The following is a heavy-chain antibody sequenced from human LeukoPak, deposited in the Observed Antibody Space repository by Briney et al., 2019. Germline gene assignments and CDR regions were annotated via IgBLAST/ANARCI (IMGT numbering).Heavy chain of an antibody. V-gene: IGHV3-72*01. CDR3: VRAGSGWYD. CDR2: SRNKANPYTT. J-gene: IGHJ4*02. Sequence: GGSLRLTCAASGFTFSDHYMDWVRQAPGKGLEWVGRSRNKANPYTTDYAAAVKGRFAIPRDHSRTSLYLQMNSLRSEDTAVYYCVRAGSGWYDWGQGTLVTVSS. CDR1: GFTFSDHY. D-gene: IGHD6-19*01.